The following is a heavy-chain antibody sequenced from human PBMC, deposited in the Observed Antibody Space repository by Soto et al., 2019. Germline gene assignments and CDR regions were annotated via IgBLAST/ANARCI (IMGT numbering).Heavy chain of an antibody. V-gene: IGHV1-69*06. D-gene: IGHD1-26*01. CDR2: IIPIFGTA. J-gene: IGHJ6*02. CDR1: GGTFSSYA. Sequence: ASVKVSCKASGGTFSSYAISWVRQAPGQGLEWMGGIIPIFGTANYAQKFQGRVTITADKSTSTAYMELSSLRSEDTAVYYCASKAGGSSSYYGMDVWGQGTTVTVSS. CDR3: ASKAGGSSSYYGMDV.